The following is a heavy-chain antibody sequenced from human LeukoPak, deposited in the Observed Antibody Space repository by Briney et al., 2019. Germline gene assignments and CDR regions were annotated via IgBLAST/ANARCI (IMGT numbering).Heavy chain of an antibody. CDR3: AIGPFTLTFGGPSLDY. CDR2: ISAYNGNT. D-gene: IGHD3-16*01. V-gene: IGHV1-18*04. Sequence: APVKVSCKASGYTFTSYGISWVRQAPGQGLEWMGWISAYNGNTNYAQKLQGRGTMTTDTSTSTAYMELRSLRSDDTAVYYCAIGPFTLTFGGPSLDYGGQGTLVTVSS. J-gene: IGHJ4*02. CDR1: GYTFTSYG.